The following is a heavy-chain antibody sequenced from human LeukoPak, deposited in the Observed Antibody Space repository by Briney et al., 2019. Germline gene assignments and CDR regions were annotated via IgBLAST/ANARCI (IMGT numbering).Heavy chain of an antibody. CDR2: INHSEST. CDR3: ARAAKGYYGSGSYPLYYFDY. V-gene: IGHV4-34*01. D-gene: IGHD3-10*01. Sequence: PSETLSLTCAVYGVSFSGYYWSWIRQPPGEGLEWIGEINHSESTNYNPSLKSRVTISVDTSKNQFSLKLSSVTAADTAVYYCARAAKGYYGSGSYPLYYFDYWGQGTLVTVSS. CDR1: GVSFSGYY. J-gene: IGHJ4*02.